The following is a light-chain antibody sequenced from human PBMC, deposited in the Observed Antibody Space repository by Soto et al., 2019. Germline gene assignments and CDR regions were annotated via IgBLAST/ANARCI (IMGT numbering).Light chain of an antibody. CDR1: QDIRKD. J-gene: IGKJ2*01. CDR3: LQDYNYPFT. Sequence: AIQMTQSPSSLSASVAGRVTITCRASQDIRKDLAWYQQKPGKAPQILIYGASTLQTGVASRFSGSGSATDFTLTISSLQPEDSAAYYCLQDYNYPFTFGQGTKVDIK. CDR2: GAS. V-gene: IGKV1-6*01.